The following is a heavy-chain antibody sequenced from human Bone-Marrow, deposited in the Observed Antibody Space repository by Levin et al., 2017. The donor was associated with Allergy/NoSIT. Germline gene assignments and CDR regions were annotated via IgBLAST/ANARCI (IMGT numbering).Heavy chain of an antibody. CDR2: ISSSGSSI. D-gene: IGHD1-26*01. CDR3: ARDDPYSRSYPTGY. J-gene: IGHJ4*02. Sequence: TGGSLRLSCVVSRVTITDYSMTWIRQTPGKGLEWVSQISSSGSSIYYADSVKGRFTVSRDNAKNSLFLQMKSLRAEDTAVYYCARDDPYSRSYPTGYWGQGTLVIVSS. V-gene: IGHV3-11*01. CDR1: RVTITDYS.